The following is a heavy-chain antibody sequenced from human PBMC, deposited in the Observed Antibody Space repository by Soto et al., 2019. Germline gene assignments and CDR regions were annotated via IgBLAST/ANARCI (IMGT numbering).Heavy chain of an antibody. J-gene: IGHJ6*04. CDR2: IIPIFGTA. CDR1: GGTFSSYA. CDR3: AGADVDTAMPYGLDF. Sequence: QVQLVQSGAEVKKPGSSVKVSCKASGGTFSSYAISWVRQAPGQGLEWMGGIIPIFGTANYAQKFQGRVTITAEESTCTAYKELSRLGTEDTAVYYCAGADVDTAMPYGLDFGGKGTTVTLSS. D-gene: IGHD5-18*01. V-gene: IGHV1-69*12.